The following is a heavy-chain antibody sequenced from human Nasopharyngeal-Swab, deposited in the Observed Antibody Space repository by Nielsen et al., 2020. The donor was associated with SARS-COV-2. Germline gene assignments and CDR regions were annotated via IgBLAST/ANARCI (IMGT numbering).Heavy chain of an antibody. D-gene: IGHD2-15*01. CDR2: INPSGGSA. CDR3: ARGPVAVVVADNYFDH. Sequence: SVKVSCKASGYTFTSYYLHWVRQAHGQGLEWMGIINPSGGSATYAQKFQRRVTFTRDTSTTTFYMELSSLSSEDTAVYYCARGPVAVVVADNYFDHWGQGTLVTVSS. CDR1: GYTFTSYY. V-gene: IGHV1-46*01. J-gene: IGHJ4*02.